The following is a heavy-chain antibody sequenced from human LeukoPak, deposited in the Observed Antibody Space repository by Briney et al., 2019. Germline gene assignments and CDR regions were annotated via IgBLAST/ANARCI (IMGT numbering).Heavy chain of an antibody. CDR2: IYYSGST. CDR3: TRAGYSSSWDPPRNFDY. V-gene: IGHV4-30-4*01. J-gene: IGHJ4*02. Sequence: PQTLSLTCTVSGGSISSGDYYWSWLRQPPGKGLEWIGYIYYSGSTYYNPSLKSRVTISVDTSKNQFSLKLSSVTAADTAVYYCTRAGYSSSWDPPRNFDYWGQGTLATVSS. CDR1: GGSISSGDYY. D-gene: IGHD6-13*01.